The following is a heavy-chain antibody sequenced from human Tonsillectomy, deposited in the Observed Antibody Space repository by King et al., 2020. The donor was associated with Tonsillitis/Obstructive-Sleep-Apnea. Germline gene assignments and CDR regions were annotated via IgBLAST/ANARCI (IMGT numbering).Heavy chain of an antibody. D-gene: IGHD1-26*01. CDR3: VKDTHGNQWGVFDY. CDR1: GFTFSSYA. CDR2: ISNNGVST. V-gene: IGHV3-64D*06. Sequence: VQLVESGGGLVQPGGSLILSCSASGFTFSSYAMHWVRQAPGKGLEYVSAISNNGVSTYYADSVEGRFTISRDNSKNTLYLQMSSMKLEDTDIYYCVKDTHGNQWGVFDYWGQGTLVTVSS. J-gene: IGHJ4*02.